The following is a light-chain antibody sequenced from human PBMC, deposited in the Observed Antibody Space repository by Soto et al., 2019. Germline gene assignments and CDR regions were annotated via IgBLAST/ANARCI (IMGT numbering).Light chain of an antibody. CDR1: SSDVGGYTY. Sequence: QSALTQPPSASGSPGQSLTISCTGSSSDVGGYTYVSWYQQHPGKAPKVLIYEVSKRPSGVPDRFSGSKSGNTASLTVSGLQAEDEADYYCSSYAGSSMVFGGGTQLTVL. CDR3: SSYAGSSMV. J-gene: IGLJ2*01. V-gene: IGLV2-8*01. CDR2: EVS.